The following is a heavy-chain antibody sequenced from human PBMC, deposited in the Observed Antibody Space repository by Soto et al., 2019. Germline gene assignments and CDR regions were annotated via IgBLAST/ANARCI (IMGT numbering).Heavy chain of an antibody. CDR3: AREKITGLFDY. J-gene: IGHJ4*02. V-gene: IGHV4-34*01. CDR1: GGSFSGYY. Sequence: SETLSLTCAVYGGSFSGYYWTWIRQPPGTGLEWIGEINHSGSTNYNPSLKSRVTISVGTSKNQFSLKLTSVTAADTAVYYCAREKITGLFDYWGQGTLVTVSS. CDR2: INHSGST. D-gene: IGHD2-8*02.